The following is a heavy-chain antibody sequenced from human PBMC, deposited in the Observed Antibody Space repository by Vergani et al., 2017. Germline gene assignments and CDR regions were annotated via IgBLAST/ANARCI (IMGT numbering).Heavy chain of an antibody. CDR3: ARHWGIAAAHRTKFDY. Sequence: EVQLVQSGAEVKKPGESLNISCKGSGYSFTSYWIGWVRQMPGKGLEWMGIIYPGDSDTRYSPSFQGQVTISADKSISTAYLQWSSLKASDPAMYYCARHWGIAAAHRTKFDYWGQGTLVTVSS. CDR1: GYSFTSYW. J-gene: IGHJ4*02. D-gene: IGHD6-13*01. V-gene: IGHV5-51*01. CDR2: IYPGDSDT.